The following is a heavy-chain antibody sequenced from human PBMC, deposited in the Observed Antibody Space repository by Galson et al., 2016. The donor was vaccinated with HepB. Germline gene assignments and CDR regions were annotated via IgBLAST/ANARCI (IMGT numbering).Heavy chain of an antibody. CDR3: ANLRSGSYAFDI. D-gene: IGHD3-22*01. CDR1: GFTFSGYA. V-gene: IGHV3-30*18. CDR2: ISYDGSDK. J-gene: IGHJ3*02. Sequence: SLRLSCAASGFTFSGYAMHWVRQAPGKWLGWVAVISYDGSDKSYVDSVKGRFTISRDNSKNTLYLQMNSLRAEDTAVYYCANLRSGSYAFDIWGQGTMVTVSS.